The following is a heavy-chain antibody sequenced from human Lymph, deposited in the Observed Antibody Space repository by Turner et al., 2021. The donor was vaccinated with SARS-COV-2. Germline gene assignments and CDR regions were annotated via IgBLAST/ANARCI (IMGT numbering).Heavy chain of an antibody. CDR3: ARDRGGYGAYYYGMDV. V-gene: IGHV3-48*02. CDR2: ISISSSTI. CDR1: GFTFSSYS. D-gene: IGHD2-15*01. Sequence: EVQLVESGGGLVQPGGSWRSAGAASGFTFSSYSMNWVRQAPGKGLEWVSYISISSSTIYYADSVKGRFTISRDNAKNSLYLQMNSLRDEDTAVYYCARDRGGYGAYYYGMDVWGQGTTVTVSS. J-gene: IGHJ6*02.